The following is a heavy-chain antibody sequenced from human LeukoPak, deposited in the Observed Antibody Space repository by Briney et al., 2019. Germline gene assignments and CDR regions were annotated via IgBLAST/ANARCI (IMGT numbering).Heavy chain of an antibody. CDR2: IKQDGSEE. CDR3: ARKNGLDY. V-gene: IGHV3-7*01. J-gene: IGHJ4*02. CDR1: GFTFSTYP. Sequence: GGSLRLSCIASGFTFSTYPMHWVRQAPGKGLEWVANIKQDGSEEYYVDSVKGRFTISRDNAKNSLYLQMNSLRAEDTAVYYCARKNGLDYWGQGTLVTVSS.